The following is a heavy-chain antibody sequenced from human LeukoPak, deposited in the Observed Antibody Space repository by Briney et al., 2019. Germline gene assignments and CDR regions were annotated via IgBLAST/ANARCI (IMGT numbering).Heavy chain of an antibody. D-gene: IGHD7-27*01. CDR3: ASTTRLGIYAFDI. CDR2: IIPIFGTA. Sequence: GASVKVSCKASGDTFSSYAISWVRQAPGQGLEWMGRIIPIFGTANYAQKFQGRVTITTDESTSTAYMELSSLRSEDTAVYYCASTTRLGIYAFDIWGQGTMVTVSS. CDR1: GDTFSSYA. V-gene: IGHV1-69*05. J-gene: IGHJ3*02.